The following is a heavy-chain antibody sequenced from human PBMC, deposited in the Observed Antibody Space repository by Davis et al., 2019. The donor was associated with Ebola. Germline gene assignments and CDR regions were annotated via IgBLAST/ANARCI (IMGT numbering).Heavy chain of an antibody. CDR1: GYTFTSYA. D-gene: IGHD4-17*01. CDR2: INAGNGNT. CDR3: ARDIYGDQPTDY. J-gene: IGHJ4*02. V-gene: IGHV1-3*01. Sequence: SVTVSCQASGYTFTSYAMHWVRQAPGQRLEWMGWINAGNGNTKYSQKFQGRVTITRDTSASTAYMELSSLRSEDTAVYYCARDIYGDQPTDYWGQGTLVTVSS.